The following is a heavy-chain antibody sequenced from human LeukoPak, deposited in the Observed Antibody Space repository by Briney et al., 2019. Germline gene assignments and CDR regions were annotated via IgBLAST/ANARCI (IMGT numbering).Heavy chain of an antibody. CDR2: IDPSDSYT. J-gene: IGHJ3*02. V-gene: IGHV5-10-1*01. CDR1: GYSFTSYW. CDR3: ASSITMISVARDI. Sequence: GAPLRISCKGSGYSFTSYWISWVRQMPGKGLEWMGRIDPSDSYTNYSPSFQGHVTISADKSISTAYLQWSSLKASDTAMYYCASSITMISVARDIWGQGTMVTVSS. D-gene: IGHD3-22*01.